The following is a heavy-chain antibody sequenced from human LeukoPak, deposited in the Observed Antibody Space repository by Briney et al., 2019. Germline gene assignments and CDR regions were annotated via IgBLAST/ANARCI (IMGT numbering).Heavy chain of an antibody. Sequence: GGSLRLSCAASGFTFSSYSMNWVRQAPGKGLEWVSSISSSSSYIYYADSVKGRFTISRDNSKNTLYLQMNSLRAEDTAVYYCAREGGLWLIDYWGQGTLVTVSS. D-gene: IGHD6-19*01. CDR1: GFTFSSYS. CDR2: ISSSSSYI. V-gene: IGHV3-21*01. J-gene: IGHJ4*02. CDR3: AREGGLWLIDY.